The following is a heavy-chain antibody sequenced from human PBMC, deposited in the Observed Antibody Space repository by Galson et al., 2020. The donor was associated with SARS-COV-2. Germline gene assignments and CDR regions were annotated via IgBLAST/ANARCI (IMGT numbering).Heavy chain of an antibody. J-gene: IGHJ5*02. CDR2: IRSRANNYAT. CDR3: TFVPIAVADTFS. Sequence: GASLKISCSASGFTFSGSAMHWVRQASGKGLEWVGRIRSRANNYATSYTASVNGRFTISRDDSKNTSYLQMNSLKNDDTAVYYCTFVPIAVADTFSWGQGALVTVSS. CDR1: GFTFSGSA. D-gene: IGHD6-19*01. V-gene: IGHV3-73*01.